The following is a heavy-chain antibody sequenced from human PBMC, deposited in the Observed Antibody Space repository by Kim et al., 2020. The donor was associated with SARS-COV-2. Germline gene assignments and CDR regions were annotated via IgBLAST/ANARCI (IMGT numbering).Heavy chain of an antibody. Sequence: SETLSLTCTVSGGSISSYYWSWIRQPPGKGLEWIGYIYYSGSTNYNPSLKSRVTISVDTSKNQFSLKLSSVTAADTAVYYCARVGTLRYFDWLFHTGGRMDVWGQGTTVTVSS. CDR3: ARVGTLRYFDWLFHTGGRMDV. V-gene: IGHV4-59*01. D-gene: IGHD3-9*01. CDR2: IYYSGST. J-gene: IGHJ6*02. CDR1: GGSISSYY.